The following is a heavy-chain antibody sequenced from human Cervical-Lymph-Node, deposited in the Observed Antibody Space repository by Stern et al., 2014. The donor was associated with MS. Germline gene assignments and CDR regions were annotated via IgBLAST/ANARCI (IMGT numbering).Heavy chain of an antibody. J-gene: IGHJ6*02. CDR2: INTGNGNR. CDR1: GYNFTDYG. CDR3: ARTGTVVTSGYYYGMDV. D-gene: IGHD4-23*01. V-gene: IGHV1-3*04. Sequence: QVQLVQSGAEVKKLGASVKVSCKTAGYNFTDYGIIWVRQAPGQRLEWMGWINTGNGNRRYSQKIQGRVTITRDTSASTAYMELSSLRSEDTAVYYCARTGTVVTSGYYYGMDVWGQGTTVTVSS.